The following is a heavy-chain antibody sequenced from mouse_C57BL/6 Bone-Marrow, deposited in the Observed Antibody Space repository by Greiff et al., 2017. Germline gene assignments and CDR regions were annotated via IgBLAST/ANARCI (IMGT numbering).Heavy chain of an antibody. J-gene: IGHJ2*01. V-gene: IGHV5-9-1*02. Sequence: EVQLKESGEGLVKPGGSLKLSCAASGFTFSSYAMSWVRQTPEKRLEWVAYISSGGDNIYYADTVKGRFTISRDKARNTLYLQISSLKSEDTAMYYCTRDRFDYWGQGTTLTVSS. CDR1: GFTFSSYA. CDR2: ISSGGDNI. CDR3: TRDRFDY.